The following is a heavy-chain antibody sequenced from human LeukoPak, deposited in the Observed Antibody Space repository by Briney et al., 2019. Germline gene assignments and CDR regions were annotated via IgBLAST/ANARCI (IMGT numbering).Heavy chain of an antibody. J-gene: IGHJ4*02. Sequence: ASVKVSCKGSGYTFTDYYMHWVRQAPGQGLEWMGWIYPNRGGTNYAQKLQGRVTMTTDTSTSTAYMELRSLRSDDTAVYYCARHCSSTTCYWDYFDYWGQGTLVTASS. CDR3: ARHCSSTTCYWDYFDY. V-gene: IGHV1-2*02. D-gene: IGHD2-2*01. CDR1: GYTFTDYY. CDR2: IYPNRGGT.